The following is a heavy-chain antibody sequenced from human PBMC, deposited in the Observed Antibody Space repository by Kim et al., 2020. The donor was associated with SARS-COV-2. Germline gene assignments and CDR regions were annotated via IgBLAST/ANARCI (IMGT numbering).Heavy chain of an antibody. V-gene: IGHV3-33*05. CDR2: ISYDGSNK. CDR1: GFTFSSYG. J-gene: IGHJ3*02. D-gene: IGHD2-15*01. CDR3: ARDPGYCSGGSCYPGAFDI. Sequence: GGSLRLSCAASGFTFSSYGMHWVRQAPGKGLEWVAVISYDGSNKYYADSVKGRFTISRDNSKNTLYLQMNSLRAEDTAVYYCARDPGYCSGGSCYPGAFDIWGQGTMVTVSS.